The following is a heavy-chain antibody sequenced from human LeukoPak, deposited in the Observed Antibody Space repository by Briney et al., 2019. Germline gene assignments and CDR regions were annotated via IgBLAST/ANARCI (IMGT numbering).Heavy chain of an antibody. CDR2: IYHSGST. D-gene: IGHD3-10*01. J-gene: IGHJ4*02. CDR3: SLKSRFTISVDTSKNQFSLKLSSVTAADTAVYYCARRKGDTYYYDSSGYRYYFDY. Sequence: PSETLSLTCAVSGYSISSGYYWGWIRQPPGKGLEWIGSIYHSGSTYYNPSLKSRVTISVDTSNNQFALKLSPSTAADTTFYYPSLKSRFTISVDTSKNQFSLKLSSVTAADTAVYYCARRKGDTYYYDSSGYRYYFDYWGQGTLVTVSS. V-gene: IGHV4-38-2*01. CDR1: GYSISSGYY.